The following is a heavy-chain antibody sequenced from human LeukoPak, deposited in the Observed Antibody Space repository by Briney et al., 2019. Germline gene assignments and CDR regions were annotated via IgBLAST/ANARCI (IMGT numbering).Heavy chain of an antibody. D-gene: IGHD3-22*01. V-gene: IGHV4-31*03. CDR3: ARDSSGYSKFDY. Sequence: SQTLSLTCTVSGDSISSGGYYWSWIRQHPGKGLEWIGYIYYSGRTYYNPSLKSRLTISVDTSKNQFSLKLSSVTAADTAVYYCARDSSGYSKFDYWGQGTLVTVSS. J-gene: IGHJ4*02. CDR2: IYYSGRT. CDR1: GDSISSGGYY.